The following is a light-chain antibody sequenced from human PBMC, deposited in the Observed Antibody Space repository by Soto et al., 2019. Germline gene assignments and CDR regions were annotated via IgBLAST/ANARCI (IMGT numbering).Light chain of an antibody. CDR3: ATWDDSVNGYV. Sequence: SALSQPPAASGTPGQRVTISCSGSSSNIGSNVLYWFQQLPGTAPKPRIYSNNQRPSGVPDRFSGCKSGTSASLAISGLQSEDEADYYCATWDDSVNGYVFGPGTKVTVL. CDR1: SSNIGSNV. CDR2: SNN. V-gene: IGLV1-44*01. J-gene: IGLJ1*01.